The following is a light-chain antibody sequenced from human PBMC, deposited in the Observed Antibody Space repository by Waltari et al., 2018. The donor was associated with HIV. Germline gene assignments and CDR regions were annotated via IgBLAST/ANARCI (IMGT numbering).Light chain of an antibody. J-gene: IGKJ5*01. CDR3: QQYGSSPPIT. CDR1: QSLSSNY. CDR2: AAS. Sequence: EIVLTQSPGTLSLSPGVRATLFCRASQSLSSNYLAWYQEKPGQAPRLLIYAASSRASGIPDRFSGSGAGTDFTLTISRLEPEDFAVYYCQQYGSSPPITFGQGTRLEIK. V-gene: IGKV3-20*01.